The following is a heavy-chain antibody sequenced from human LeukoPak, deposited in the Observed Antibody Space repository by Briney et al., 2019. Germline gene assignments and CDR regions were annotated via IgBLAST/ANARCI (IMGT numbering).Heavy chain of an antibody. CDR1: GCTFTSYY. CDR2: INPSGGST. V-gene: IGHV1-46*01. Sequence: GASVKVSCKASGCTFTSYYMHWVRQAPGQGLEWMGIINPSGGSTSYAQKFQGRVTMTRDTSTSTVYMELSSLRSEDTAVYYCARDHGYCTNGVCSDPYWGQGTLVTVSS. CDR3: ARDHGYCTNGVCSDPY. D-gene: IGHD2-8*01. J-gene: IGHJ4*02.